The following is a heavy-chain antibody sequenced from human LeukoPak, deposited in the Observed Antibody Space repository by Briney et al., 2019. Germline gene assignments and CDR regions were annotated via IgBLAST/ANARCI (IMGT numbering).Heavy chain of an antibody. J-gene: IGHJ4*02. CDR3: ARGEHSGYLYYFDY. CDR2: INHSGST. CDR1: GGSFSGYY. Sequence: PSETLSLTCAVYGGSFSGYYWSWIRQPPGKGLEWIGEINHSGSTNYNPSLKSRVTISVDTSKNQFSLKLSSVTAADTAVYYCARGEHSGYLYYFDYWGQGTLVTVSS. D-gene: IGHD5-12*01. V-gene: IGHV4-34*01.